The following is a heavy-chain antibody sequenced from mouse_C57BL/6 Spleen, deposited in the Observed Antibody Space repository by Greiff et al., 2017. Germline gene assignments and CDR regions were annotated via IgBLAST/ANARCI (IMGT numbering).Heavy chain of an antibody. Sequence: EVQLQQSGAELVRPGASVKLSCTASGFNIKDDYMHWVKQRPEQGLEWIGWIDPENGDTEYASKFQGKATITADTSSNTAYLQLSSLTSEDTAVYYCTRGPYSNYDYAMDYWGQGTSVTGSS. D-gene: IGHD2-5*01. CDR1: GFNIKDDY. CDR2: IDPENGDT. CDR3: TRGPYSNYDYAMDY. V-gene: IGHV14-4*01. J-gene: IGHJ4*01.